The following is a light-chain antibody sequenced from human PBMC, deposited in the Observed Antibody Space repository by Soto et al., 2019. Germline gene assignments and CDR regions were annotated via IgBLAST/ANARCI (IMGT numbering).Light chain of an antibody. V-gene: IGLV2-14*01. J-gene: IGLJ1*01. CDR3: FSHRGGDSHV. Sequence: QSVLTQPASVSGSPGQSITISCTGTSSDVGAHNYVSWYQQYPGKAPKLMIYGVTNRPSGVSNRFSGSKTGNTASLTISGLQAEDEADYYCFSHRGGDSHVFGTGTKVTVL. CDR1: SSDVGAHNY. CDR2: GVT.